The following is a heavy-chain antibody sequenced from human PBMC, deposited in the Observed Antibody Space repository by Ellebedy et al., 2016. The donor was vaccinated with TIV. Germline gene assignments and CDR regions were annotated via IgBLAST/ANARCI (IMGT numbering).Heavy chain of an antibody. CDR3: ATQSGNNRDYDY. CDR2: IYPGDFKT. Sequence: GESLKISCKAFGYRFTNSWIAWVRQRPGRGLEWMGVIYPGDFKTRYSPSFQGQVTMSVDRSISTAYLHWWSLKASDTAVYYCATQSGNNRDYDYWGQGTLVTVSS. V-gene: IGHV5-51*01. CDR1: GYRFTNSW. D-gene: IGHD1-26*01. J-gene: IGHJ4*02.